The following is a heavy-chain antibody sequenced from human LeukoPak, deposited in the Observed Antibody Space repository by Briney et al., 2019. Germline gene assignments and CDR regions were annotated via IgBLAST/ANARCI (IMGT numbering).Heavy chain of an antibody. D-gene: IGHD5-24*01. J-gene: IGHJ5*02. CDR2: IHYTGGT. CDR3: ARGGYNFDP. V-gene: IGHV4-59*01. CDR1: GGSISSYY. Sequence: SETVSLTCTVSGGSISSYYWSWIRQPPGTGLEWIGYIHYTGGTNYNPSLKSRVSISVDTSKNQLSLKLTSVTAADTAVYYCARGGYNFDPWGQGFLVTVSP.